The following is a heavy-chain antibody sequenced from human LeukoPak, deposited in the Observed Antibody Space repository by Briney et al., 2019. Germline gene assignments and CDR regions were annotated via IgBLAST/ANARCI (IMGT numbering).Heavy chain of an antibody. D-gene: IGHD6-13*01. Sequence: GESLKISCKGSGYSFTTYWIGWVRQMPGKGLEWMGIIYPGDSDTRYCPSFQGQVTISADKSISTAYLQWSGLKASDTAMYYCAKMGAYSSSWYGSFDYWGQGTLVTVSS. V-gene: IGHV5-51*01. CDR1: GYSFTTYW. J-gene: IGHJ4*02. CDR3: AKMGAYSSSWYGSFDY. CDR2: IYPGDSDT.